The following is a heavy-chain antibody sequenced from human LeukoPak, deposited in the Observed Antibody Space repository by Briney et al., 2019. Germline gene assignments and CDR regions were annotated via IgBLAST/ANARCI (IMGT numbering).Heavy chain of an antibody. CDR2: ISYDGSNK. D-gene: IGHD6-19*01. CDR1: GFTFSSYA. Sequence: GGSLRLSCAASGFTFSSYAMHWVRQAPGKGLEWVAVISYDGSNKYYADSVKGRFTISRDNSKNTLYLQINSLRAEDTAVYYCAREHSIAVAGPLFDYWGQGTLVTVTS. J-gene: IGHJ4*02. CDR3: AREHSIAVAGPLFDY. V-gene: IGHV3-30*04.